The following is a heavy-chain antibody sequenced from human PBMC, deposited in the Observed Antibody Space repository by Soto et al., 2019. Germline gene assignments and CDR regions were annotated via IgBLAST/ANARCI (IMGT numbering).Heavy chain of an antibody. J-gene: IGHJ6*02. D-gene: IGHD6-13*01. V-gene: IGHV1-69*13. Sequence: RASVKVSCKASGGTFSSYAISWVRQAPGQGLEWMGGIIPIFGTANYAQKFQGRVTITADESTSTAYMELSSLRSEDTAVYYCARIRIAAAGDYYYGMDVWGQGTTVTVSS. CDR2: IIPIFGTA. CDR3: ARIRIAAAGDYYYGMDV. CDR1: GGTFSSYA.